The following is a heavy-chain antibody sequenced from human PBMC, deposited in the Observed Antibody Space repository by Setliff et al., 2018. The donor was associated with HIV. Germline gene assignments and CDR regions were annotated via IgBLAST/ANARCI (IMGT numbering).Heavy chain of an antibody. CDR1: GGSISSSNW. D-gene: IGHD1-1*01. CDR3: ARATRRNDAFDI. J-gene: IGHJ3*02. V-gene: IGHV4-4*02. CDR2: IFHSGST. Sequence: PSETLSLTCAVSGGSISSSNWWSWVRLPPGKGLEWIGEIFHSGSTSYNPSLKSRVTMSVDKSKNHFSLKLTSVTAADTAVYYCARATRRNDAFDIWGQGTMVTVSS.